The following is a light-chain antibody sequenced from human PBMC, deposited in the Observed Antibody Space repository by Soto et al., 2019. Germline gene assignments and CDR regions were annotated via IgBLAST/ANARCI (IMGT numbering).Light chain of an antibody. CDR3: GTWDSSLSVAE. Sequence: QSVLTQPPSVSAAPGQKVTISCSGSSSNIGNNYVSWYQQLPGTAPKLLIYDNNKRPSGIPDRFSGSKSGTSATLGITGLQTGDEADYYCGTWDSSLSVAEFGGGTKVTVL. J-gene: IGLJ2*01. CDR1: SSNIGNNY. V-gene: IGLV1-51*01. CDR2: DNN.